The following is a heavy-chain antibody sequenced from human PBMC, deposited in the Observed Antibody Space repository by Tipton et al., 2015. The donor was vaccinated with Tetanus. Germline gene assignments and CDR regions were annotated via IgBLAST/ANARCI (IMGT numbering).Heavy chain of an antibody. Sequence: GSLRLSCAASGFTFSDYSMNWVRQAPGKGLEWVSSISGSSNYIYYTDSVKGRFTISRANAKNSLYLQMNSLRADDTAVYYCASDHGDSKILHWGQGTLVTVSS. CDR1: GFTFSDYS. CDR3: ASDHGDSKILH. J-gene: IGHJ4*02. CDR2: ISGSSNYI. D-gene: IGHD2-21*02. V-gene: IGHV3-21*04.